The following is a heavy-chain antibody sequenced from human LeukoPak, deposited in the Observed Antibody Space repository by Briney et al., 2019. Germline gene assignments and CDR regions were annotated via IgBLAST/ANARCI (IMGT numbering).Heavy chain of an antibody. Sequence: PSQTLSLTCTVSGGSLSSGSYYWNWLRQPAGKGLEGSGRIYTSGSTNYNPSLKSRVTISVDTSKNQFSLKLTSVTAADTAVYYCARWGDLYWYFDLWGRGTLVTVSS. CDR3: ARWGDLYWYFDL. J-gene: IGHJ2*01. CDR1: GGSLSSGSYY. V-gene: IGHV4-61*02. D-gene: IGHD2-21*02. CDR2: IYTSGST.